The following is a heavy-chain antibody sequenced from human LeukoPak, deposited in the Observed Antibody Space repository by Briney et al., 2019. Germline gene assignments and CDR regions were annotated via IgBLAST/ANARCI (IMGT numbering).Heavy chain of an antibody. CDR1: GYTFTNYG. Sequence: ASVKVSCKASGYTFTNYGFSWVRQAPGQGLEGMGWISTYSGNTNYAQQLQGRVTMTSDTSTSTVYMELRSLRSDDTAVYYCARGYCRSTSCHEPPLYGMDVWGQGTTVTVS. V-gene: IGHV1-18*04. J-gene: IGHJ6*02. CDR2: ISTYSGNT. CDR3: ARGYCRSTSCHEPPLYGMDV. D-gene: IGHD2-2*01.